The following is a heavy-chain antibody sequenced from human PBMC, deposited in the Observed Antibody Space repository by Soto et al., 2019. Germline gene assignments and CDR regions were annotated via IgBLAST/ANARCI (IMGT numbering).Heavy chain of an antibody. CDR3: VREWEYYYDY. CDR1: GFTFSTYN. V-gene: IGHV3-48*01. J-gene: IGHJ4*02. CDR2: LTSSGFTK. Sequence: EVQLVESGGALVQPGGSLRLSCAASGFTFSTYNMNWVRQAPGKGLEWVSYLTSSGFTKYYADSVKGRFFVSRDNARNSLYLQMHSLRAEDTGVYFCVREWEYYYDYWGQGTLVTVSS. D-gene: IGHD1-26*01.